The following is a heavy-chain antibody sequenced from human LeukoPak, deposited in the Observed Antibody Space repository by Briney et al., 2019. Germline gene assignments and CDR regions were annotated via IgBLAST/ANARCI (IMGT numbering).Heavy chain of an antibody. CDR3: ARDSGSYSFLPDY. CDR1: GYTFTGYY. J-gene: IGHJ4*02. CDR2: INPNSGGT. V-gene: IGHV1-2*02. D-gene: IGHD3-10*01. Sequence: ASVKVSCKASGYTFTGYYMHWVRQAPGQGLEWMGWINPNSGGTNYAQKFQGRVTMTRDTSISTAYMELSRLRSDDTAVYYCARDSGSYSFLPDYWGQGTLVTVSS.